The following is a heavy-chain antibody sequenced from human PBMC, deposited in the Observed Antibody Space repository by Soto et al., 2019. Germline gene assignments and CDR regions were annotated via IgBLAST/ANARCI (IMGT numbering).Heavy chain of an antibody. Sequence: SETLSLTCAVSGGSISSGGYSWGWIRQPPGKGLEWIGYIYHSGSTYYNPSLKSRVTISVDRSKNQFSLKLSSVTAADTAVYYCARVPDVWGQGTTVTVSS. CDR1: GGSISSGGYS. CDR3: ARVPDV. J-gene: IGHJ6*02. V-gene: IGHV4-30-2*01. CDR2: IYHSGST.